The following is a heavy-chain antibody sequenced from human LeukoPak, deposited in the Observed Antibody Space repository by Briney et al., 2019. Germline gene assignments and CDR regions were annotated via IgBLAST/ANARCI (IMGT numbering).Heavy chain of an antibody. CDR1: AFTFSRYG. CDR2: IWYDGTNT. Sequence: PGTSLRLSCAASAFTFSRYGMHWVRQAPGKGLEWVAVIWYDGTNTYYADSVKGRFTISRDNSKNTLYLQMNSLRAEDTAVYYCARDRYYYDSSSYSHLGYFDYWGQGTLVTVSS. V-gene: IGHV3-33*08. D-gene: IGHD3-22*01. CDR3: ARDRYYYDSSSYSHLGYFDY. J-gene: IGHJ4*02.